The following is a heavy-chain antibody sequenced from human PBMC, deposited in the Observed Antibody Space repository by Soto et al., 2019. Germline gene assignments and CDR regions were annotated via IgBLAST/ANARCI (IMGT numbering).Heavy chain of an antibody. CDR1: GFSFIGSV. J-gene: IGHJ4*02. V-gene: IGHV3-73*01. Sequence: EVQLVESGGGLVQPGGSLKLSCAASGFSFIGSVMHWVRQASGKGLEWVGRIRSKANSYETAYAASVKGRFTISRDDSKNTAYLQMNSLKTEDTAVYYCSCSGGGNDYWGQGTLVTVSS. D-gene: IGHD2-15*01. CDR2: IRSKANSYET. CDR3: SCSGGGNDY.